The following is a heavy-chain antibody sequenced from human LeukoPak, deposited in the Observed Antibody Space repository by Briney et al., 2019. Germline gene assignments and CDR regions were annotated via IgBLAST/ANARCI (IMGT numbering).Heavy chain of an antibody. CDR3: ARASRYCSGGSCYPGGY. J-gene: IGHJ4*02. CDR2: INPNSGNT. D-gene: IGHD2-15*01. V-gene: IGHV1-46*01. CDR1: GYTFTSYY. Sequence: GASVKVSCKASGYTFTSYYMHWVRQAPGQGLEWMGIINPNSGNTGYAQKFQGRVTMTRNTSISTAYMELSSLRSEDTAVYYCARASRYCSGGSCYPGGYWGQGTLVTVSS.